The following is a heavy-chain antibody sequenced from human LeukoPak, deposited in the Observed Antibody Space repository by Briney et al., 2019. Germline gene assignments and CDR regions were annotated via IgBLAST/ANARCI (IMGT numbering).Heavy chain of an antibody. D-gene: IGHD2-21*01. CDR3: AREYPVAILSH. Sequence: GGSLRLSCEASGFSFSNYWMSWVRQAPGKGLEWVANIKEDGSGKYYVDPVKGRFTISGDNAKNSLYLQMNSLRAEDTAVYFCAREYPVAILSHWGQGTLVTVSA. V-gene: IGHV3-7*01. CDR1: GFSFSNYW. CDR2: IKEDGSGK. J-gene: IGHJ4*02.